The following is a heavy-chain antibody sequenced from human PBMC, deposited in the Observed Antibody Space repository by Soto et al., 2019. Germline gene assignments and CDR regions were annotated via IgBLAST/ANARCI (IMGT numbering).Heavy chain of an antibody. V-gene: IGHV1-18*01. CDR2: ISGYNGKT. D-gene: IGHD6-13*01. Sequence: QVQLVQSGAEVKKPGASVKVSCKTSGYTFTSYGIIWVRQAPARGLERMGRISGYNGKTNYAQSPHGRLTMTTDTSTSTDYMELRSMRSDDTAMYYCARAGQHSSSSYLRYTFDSWGQGTLVTVS. CDR1: GYTFTSYG. CDR3: ARAGQHSSSSYLRYTFDS. J-gene: IGHJ4*02.